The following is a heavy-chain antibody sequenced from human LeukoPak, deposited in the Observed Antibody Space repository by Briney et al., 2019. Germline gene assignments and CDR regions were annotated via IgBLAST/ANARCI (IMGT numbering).Heavy chain of an antibody. J-gene: IGHJ5*02. CDR2: ISSNGGST. V-gene: IGHV3-64D*09. Sequence: GGSLRLSCSASGFTFSSYAMHWVRQAPGKGLEYVSAISSNGGSTYYANSVKGRFTISRDNSKNTLYLQMSSLRAEDTAVYYCVKDSADNWFDPWGQGTLVTVSS. CDR1: GFTFSSYA. CDR3: VKDSADNWFDP.